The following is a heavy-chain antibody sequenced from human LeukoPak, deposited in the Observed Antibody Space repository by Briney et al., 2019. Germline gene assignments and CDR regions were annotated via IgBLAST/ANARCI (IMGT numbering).Heavy chain of an antibody. J-gene: IGHJ6*02. Sequence: SETLSLTCTASGGSISSYYWSWFRRPPGKGLEWIGYIYYSGSTNYNPSLKSRVTISVDTSKNQFSLKLSSVTAADTAVYYCARHGYSSSWSYYYYGMDVWGQGTTVTVSS. V-gene: IGHV4-59*08. D-gene: IGHD6-13*01. CDR3: ARHGYSSSWSYYYYGMDV. CDR1: GGSISSYY. CDR2: IYYSGST.